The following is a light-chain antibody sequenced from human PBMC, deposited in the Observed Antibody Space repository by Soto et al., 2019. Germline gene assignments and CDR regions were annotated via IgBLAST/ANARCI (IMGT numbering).Light chain of an antibody. J-gene: IGLJ1*01. CDR1: SSDVGGYNY. CDR3: SSYTSSSTRV. CDR2: DVS. Sequence: QSALTQPASVSGSPGQSITISCTGTSSDVGGYNYVSWYQHHPGKAPKLLIYDVSNGPSGVSNRFFGSKSGNTASLTISGLQPEDEADYYSSSYTSSSTRVFGTGTKVTVL. V-gene: IGLV2-14*03.